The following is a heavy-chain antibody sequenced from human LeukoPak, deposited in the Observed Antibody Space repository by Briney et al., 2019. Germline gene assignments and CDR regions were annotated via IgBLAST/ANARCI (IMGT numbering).Heavy chain of an antibody. CDR3: ARGPRYYYDSSGYYQDFDY. CDR2: IYYSGST. Sequence: SETLSLTCTVSGGSISSSSYYWGWIRQPPGKGLEWIGSIYYSGSTYYNPSLKSRVTISVDTSKNQFSLKLSSVTAADTAVYYCARGPRYYYDSSGYYQDFDYWGQGTLVTVSS. J-gene: IGHJ4*02. CDR1: GGSISSSSYY. V-gene: IGHV4-39*01. D-gene: IGHD3-22*01.